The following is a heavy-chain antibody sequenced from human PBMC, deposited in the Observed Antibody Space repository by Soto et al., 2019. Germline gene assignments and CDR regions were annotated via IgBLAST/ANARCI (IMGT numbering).Heavy chain of an antibody. J-gene: IGHJ4*02. CDR1: GFTFSRYA. D-gene: IGHD1-26*01. V-gene: IGHV3-30-3*01. CDR3: ARVDNSGGYYRRYFDY. CDR2: MSYDGTNK. Sequence: GGSLRLSCAASGFTFSRYAIHWVRQAPGKGLEWVAVMSYDGTNKDYSDSVKGRFTISRDNSKNTMYLQMNSLRGEDTAVYCCARVDNSGGYYRRYFDYWGQGTLVTVSS.